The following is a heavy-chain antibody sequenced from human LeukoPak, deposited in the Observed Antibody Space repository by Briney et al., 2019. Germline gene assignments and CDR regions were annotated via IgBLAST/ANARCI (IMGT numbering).Heavy chain of an antibody. V-gene: IGHV1-2*02. CDR1: GYTFTGYY. D-gene: IGHD2-2*01. CDR3: ARAALAAMTDAFDI. Sequence: ASVKVSCKASGYTFTGYYMHWVRQAPGQGLEWMGWINPNSGGTNNAQKFQGRVTMTRDTSISTAYMDLSRLRSDDTAVYYCARAALAAMTDAFDIWGQGTMVTVSS. J-gene: IGHJ3*02. CDR2: INPNSGGT.